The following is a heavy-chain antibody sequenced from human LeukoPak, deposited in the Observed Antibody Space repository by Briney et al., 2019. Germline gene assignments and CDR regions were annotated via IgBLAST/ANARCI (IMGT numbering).Heavy chain of an antibody. V-gene: IGHV3-7*01. CDR2: IKQDGSEK. CDR3: ARGVPQDI. CDR1: GFTFSRYW. D-gene: IGHD3-10*01. J-gene: IGHJ3*02. Sequence: PGGSLRLSCAVSGFTFSRYWMSWVRQAPGKGLEWVANIKQDGSEKYYVDSVKGRFTISRDNAKNSLYLQMNSLRAEDTAVYYCARGVPQDIWGQGTMVTVSS.